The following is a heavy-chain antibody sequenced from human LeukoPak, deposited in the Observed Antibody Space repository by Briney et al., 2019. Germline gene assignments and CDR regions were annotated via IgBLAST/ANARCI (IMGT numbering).Heavy chain of an antibody. V-gene: IGHV4-39*07. CDR3: ASLKRGVVTQVDY. CDR2: IYYSGST. Sequence: SETLSLTCTVSGDSISSSSYYWGWIRQPPGKGLEWIGSIYYSGSTYYNPSLKSRVTISVDTSKNQFSLKLSSVTAADTAVYYCASLKRGVVTQVDYWGQGTLVTVSS. D-gene: IGHD3-10*01. J-gene: IGHJ4*02. CDR1: GDSISSSSYY.